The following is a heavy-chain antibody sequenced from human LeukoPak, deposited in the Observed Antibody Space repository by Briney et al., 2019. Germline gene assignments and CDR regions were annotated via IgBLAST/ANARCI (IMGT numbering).Heavy chain of an antibody. CDR1: GGSISSGSYY. CDR2: IYTSGNT. J-gene: IGHJ6*03. D-gene: IGHD3-16*01. V-gene: IGHV4-61*02. Sequence: PSQILSLTCTVSGGSISSGSYYWSWIRQPAGKGLEWIGRIYTSGNTNYNPSLKSRVTISVDTSKNQFSLKLSSVTAADTAVYYCARGSGGVFYYYMDVWGKGTTVTISS. CDR3: ARGSGGVFYYYMDV.